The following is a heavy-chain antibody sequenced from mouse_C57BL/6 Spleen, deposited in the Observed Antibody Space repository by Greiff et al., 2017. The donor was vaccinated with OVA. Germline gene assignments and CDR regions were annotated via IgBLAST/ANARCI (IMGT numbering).Heavy chain of an antibody. CDR3: AREENGFYAMDC. Sequence: VQLQQLGAELVMPGASVKQSCKASGYTFTSYWMHWVKQRPGQGLGRIGEIDPSDRYTNYNQKFKGKSTLTVDKSASTAYMQLSSLTSEDSEVYYCAREENGFYAMDCWGQGTSVTVSS. V-gene: IGHV1-69*01. J-gene: IGHJ4*01. CDR2: IDPSDRYT. CDR1: GYTFTSYW.